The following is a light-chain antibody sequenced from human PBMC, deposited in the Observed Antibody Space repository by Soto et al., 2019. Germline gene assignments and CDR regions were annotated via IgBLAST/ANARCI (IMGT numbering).Light chain of an antibody. CDR2: DVS. J-gene: IGKJ5*01. Sequence: EITLAKSPATRYLSPGQGVTLSCRASQSVSSTLAWYHQKPGQAPRLLIDDVSTRATGIPARFSGSGSETDFTLTISSLEPGDFAIYYWQRRSKWPLTFGKGTRLEI. CDR3: QRRSKWPLT. V-gene: IGKV3-11*01. CDR1: QSVSST.